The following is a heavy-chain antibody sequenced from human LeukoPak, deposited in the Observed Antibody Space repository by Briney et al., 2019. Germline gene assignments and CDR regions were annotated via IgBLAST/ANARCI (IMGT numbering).Heavy chain of an antibody. D-gene: IGHD2-2*01. CDR3: AKIEGKYQLANVPDH. V-gene: IGHV3-30*02. Sequence: PGGSLRLSCAASGFTFSTYGMHWVRQAPGKGLEWVAFIRYDGNNKYYADFVKGRFTISRDNSKNTLYLHMNSRRTEDTAVYYCAKIEGKYQLANVPDHWGQGTLVTVSS. J-gene: IGHJ4*02. CDR1: GFTFSTYG. CDR2: IRYDGNNK.